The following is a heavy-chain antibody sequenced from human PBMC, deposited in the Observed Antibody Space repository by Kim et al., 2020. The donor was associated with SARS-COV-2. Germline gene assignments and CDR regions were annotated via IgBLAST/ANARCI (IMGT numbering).Heavy chain of an antibody. D-gene: IGHD4-4*01. CDR1: GFTFSSYG. V-gene: IGHV3-30*18. Sequence: GGSLRLSCAASGFTFSSYGMHWVRQAPGKGLEWVAVISYDGSNKYYADSVKGRFTISRDNSKNTLYLQMNSLRAEDTAVYYCAKDLGRVTTFPSWDYYYYGMDVWGQGTTVTVSS. CDR3: AKDLGRVTTFPSWDYYYYGMDV. J-gene: IGHJ6*02. CDR2: ISYDGSNK.